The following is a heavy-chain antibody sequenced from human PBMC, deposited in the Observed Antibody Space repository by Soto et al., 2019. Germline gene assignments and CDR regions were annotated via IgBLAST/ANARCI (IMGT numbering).Heavy chain of an antibody. J-gene: IGHJ4*02. V-gene: IGHV4-39*01. CDR3: ARHFVGAEPYSFDY. D-gene: IGHD3-10*01. Sequence: ASETLSPTRRVSGGSISSCSYYWGWIRQPPGKGLEWIGGINYSGSTYYNPSLKSRVTISVDTSKNQFSLKLSSVTAADTAVYYCARHFVGAEPYSFDYWGQGTLVTVSS. CDR2: INYSGST. CDR1: GGSISSCSYY.